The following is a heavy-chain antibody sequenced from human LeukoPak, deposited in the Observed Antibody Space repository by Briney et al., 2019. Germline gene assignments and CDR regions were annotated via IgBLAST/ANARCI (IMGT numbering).Heavy chain of an antibody. CDR1: GFTFSSYG. J-gene: IGHJ4*02. V-gene: IGHV3-30*03. CDR2: ISYDGSNK. CDR3: AIGDGLGELSSSFNY. D-gene: IGHD3-16*02. Sequence: GGSLRLSCAASGFTFSSYGMHWVRQAPGKGLEWVAVISYDGSNKYYADSVKGRFTISRDSSKNTLYLQMNSLRAEDTAVYYCAIGDGLGELSSSFNYWGQGTLVTVSS.